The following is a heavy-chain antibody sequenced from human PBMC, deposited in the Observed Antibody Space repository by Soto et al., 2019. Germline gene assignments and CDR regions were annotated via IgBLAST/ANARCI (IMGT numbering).Heavy chain of an antibody. V-gene: IGHV1-69*12. CDR2: IIPIFGTA. Sequence: QVQLVQSGAEVKKPGSSVKVSCRASGGTFSSYAISWGRQAPGQGLEWMGGIIPIFGTANSAQNFQGRVTITADESTSTAYMELSSLRSEETAVYYCATGANTAMVTRWFDPWGQGTLVTVSS. J-gene: IGHJ5*02. D-gene: IGHD5-18*01. CDR1: GGTFSSYA. CDR3: ATGANTAMVTRWFDP.